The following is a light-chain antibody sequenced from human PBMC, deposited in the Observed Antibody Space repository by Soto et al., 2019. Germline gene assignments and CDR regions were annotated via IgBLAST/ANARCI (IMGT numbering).Light chain of an antibody. CDR1: QSISDS. V-gene: IGKV1-5*03. Sequence: DIQMTQSPSTLSASVGDRVTITCRASQSISDSLAWYQQKPGKAPKLLIYEASSLKSGVPSRFSGSRSGTAYPLTISSLHPDDFATYYCEQYNGDWTFGQGTKVEIK. CDR3: EQYNGDWT. J-gene: IGKJ1*01. CDR2: EAS.